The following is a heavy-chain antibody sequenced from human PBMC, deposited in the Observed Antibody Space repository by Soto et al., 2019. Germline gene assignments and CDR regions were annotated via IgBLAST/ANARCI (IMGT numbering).Heavy chain of an antibody. V-gene: IGHV4-59*08. CDR1: GGSISSYY. CDR3: ARRVDYVWGSYRYSPYFDY. CDR2: IYYSGST. D-gene: IGHD3-16*02. Sequence: SETLSLTCTVSGGSISSYYCSWIRQPPGKGLEWIGHIYYSGSTNYNPSLKSRVTISVDTSKNQFSLKLSSVTAADTAVYYCARRVDYVWGSYRYSPYFDYWGQGTLVTVSS. J-gene: IGHJ4*02.